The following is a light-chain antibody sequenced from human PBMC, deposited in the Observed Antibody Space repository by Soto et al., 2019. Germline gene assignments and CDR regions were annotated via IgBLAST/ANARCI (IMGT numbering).Light chain of an antibody. CDR1: QAVSSN. Sequence: IVMTQSPATLSVSPGEGATLSCRASQAVSSNLAWYQQKPGQAPRLLIYAASTRAAGIPDRFSGSGSGTGFTLTITSLQSEDFAVYYCQHYNNWPFTFGPGTKVDIK. J-gene: IGKJ3*01. CDR3: QHYNNWPFT. V-gene: IGKV3-15*01. CDR2: AAS.